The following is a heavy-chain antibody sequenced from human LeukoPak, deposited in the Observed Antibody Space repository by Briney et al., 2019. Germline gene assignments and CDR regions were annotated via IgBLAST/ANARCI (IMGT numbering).Heavy chain of an antibody. CDR2: ITGSDGRP. Sequence: GGSLRLSCAPSGFTLSSDAKSYVPHAPRKGLECVSAITGSDGRPYYADSVKGRFTISRDKSKNTLDLQMNSLRAQDTAVYYCAKDPSPELYDILTGSQFGYWGQGTLVTVSS. J-gene: IGHJ4*02. CDR1: GFTLSSDA. D-gene: IGHD3-9*01. V-gene: IGHV3-23*01. CDR3: AKDPSPELYDILTGSQFGY.